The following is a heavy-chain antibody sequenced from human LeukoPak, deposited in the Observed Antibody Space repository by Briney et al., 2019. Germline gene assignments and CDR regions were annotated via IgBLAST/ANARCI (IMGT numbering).Heavy chain of an antibody. V-gene: IGHV3-30*04. CDR3: ARDRGYYDSSGYYYPRY. D-gene: IGHD3-22*01. CDR2: ISYDGSNK. CDR1: GFTISSYA. J-gene: IGHJ4*02. Sequence: GGSLRLSCAASGFTISSYAMHWVRQAPGKGLEWVAVISYDGSNKYYADSVKGRFTISRDNSKNTLYLQMNSLRAEDTAVYYCARDRGYYDSSGYYYPRYWGQGTLVTVSS.